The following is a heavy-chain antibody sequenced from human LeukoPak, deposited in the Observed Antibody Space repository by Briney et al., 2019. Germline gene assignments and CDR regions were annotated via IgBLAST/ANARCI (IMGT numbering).Heavy chain of an antibody. D-gene: IGHD3-16*01. CDR2: IYYSGTT. CDR3: ARHAHWGTGSVPY. CDR1: GDSISPYY. Sequence: SETLSLTCTVSGDSISPYYWSWLRQPPGKGLEWIAYIYYSGTTNYNPSLKSRVTISVDTSNNQFSLKLSSVTAADTAVYYCARHAHWGTGSVPYWGQGTLVTVSS. V-gene: IGHV4-59*08. J-gene: IGHJ4*02.